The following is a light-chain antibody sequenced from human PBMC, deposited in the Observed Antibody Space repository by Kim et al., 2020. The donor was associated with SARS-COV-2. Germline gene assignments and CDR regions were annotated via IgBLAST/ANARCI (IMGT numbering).Light chain of an antibody. CDR1: QGINNY. CDR3: QQYNGYPYT. CDR2: GAS. J-gene: IGKJ2*01. V-gene: IGKV1-16*02. Sequence: SASVGDRITMTCRASQGINNYLAWFQQRPGRAPRSLIYGASNLQSGVQSKFSGSGCGTDFTLTITNLQPEDFATYYCQQYNGYPYTFGQGTKLEI.